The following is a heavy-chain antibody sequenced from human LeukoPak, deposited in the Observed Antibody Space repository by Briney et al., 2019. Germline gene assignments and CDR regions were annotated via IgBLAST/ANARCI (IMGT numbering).Heavy chain of an antibody. CDR1: GFTFSSYA. V-gene: IGHV3-23*01. Sequence: GGSLRLSCAASGFTFSSYAMSWVRQAPGKGLEWVSAISGSGGSTYYADSVEGRFTISRDNSKNTLYLQMNSLRAEDTAVYYCAKCSLQQLVLTWFDPWGQGTLVTVSS. CDR3: AKCSLQQLVLTWFDP. J-gene: IGHJ5*02. D-gene: IGHD6-13*01. CDR2: ISGSGGST.